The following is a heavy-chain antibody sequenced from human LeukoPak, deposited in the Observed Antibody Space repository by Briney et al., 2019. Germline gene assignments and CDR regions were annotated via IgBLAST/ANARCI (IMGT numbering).Heavy chain of an antibody. CDR3: ASGWRSSSRLDY. V-gene: IGHV3-11*04. Sequence: GGSLRLSCAASGFTFSDYFMSWIRQAPGKGLEWVSYISSSGSTIYYADSVKGRFTISRDNAKNSLYLQMNSLRAEDTAVYYCASGWRSSSRLDYWGQGTLVTVSS. J-gene: IGHJ4*02. CDR2: ISSSGSTI. CDR1: GFTFSDYF. D-gene: IGHD6-13*01.